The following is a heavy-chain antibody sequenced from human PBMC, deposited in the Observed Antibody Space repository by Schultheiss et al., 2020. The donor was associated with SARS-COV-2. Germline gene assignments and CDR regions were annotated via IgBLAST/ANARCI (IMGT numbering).Heavy chain of an antibody. CDR2: IYYSGRT. CDR3: ARGRSSSAPHYGMDV. Sequence: SETLSLTCTVSGGSISSSSYYWGWIRQPPGKGLEWIGSIYYSGRTYYNPSLKSRVTISVDTSKNQFSLKLSSVTAADTAVYYCARGRSSSAPHYGMDVWGQGTTVTVSS. V-gene: IGHV4-39*01. D-gene: IGHD6-6*01. J-gene: IGHJ6*02. CDR1: GGSISSSSYY.